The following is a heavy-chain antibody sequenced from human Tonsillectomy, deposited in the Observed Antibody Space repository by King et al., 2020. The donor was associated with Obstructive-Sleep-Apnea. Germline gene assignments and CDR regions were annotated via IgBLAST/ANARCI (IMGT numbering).Heavy chain of an antibody. CDR1: GGSISSYY. Sequence: VQLQESGPGLVKPSETLSLTCTVSGGSISSYYWSWIRQPPGKGLEWIGYIYYSGSTNYNPPLKSRVTISVDTSKNQFSLKLSSVTAADTAVYYCARVFNDAFDIWGQGTMVTVSS. CDR2: IYYSGST. V-gene: IGHV4-59*01. J-gene: IGHJ3*02. CDR3: ARVFNDAFDI.